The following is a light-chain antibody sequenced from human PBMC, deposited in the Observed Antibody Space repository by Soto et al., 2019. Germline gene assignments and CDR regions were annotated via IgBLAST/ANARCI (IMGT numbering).Light chain of an antibody. CDR1: QSVSYN. CDR2: GAF. Sequence: EIVMTQSPATLSVSPGERATLSCRASQSVSYNLAWYQQKPGQGPRLLIYGAFTRATGIPARLSGSGSGTAVTLTISSLQSEDFAVYYCQQYKNWPTLTFGGGTKVEIK. V-gene: IGKV3-15*01. CDR3: QQYKNWPTLT. J-gene: IGKJ4*01.